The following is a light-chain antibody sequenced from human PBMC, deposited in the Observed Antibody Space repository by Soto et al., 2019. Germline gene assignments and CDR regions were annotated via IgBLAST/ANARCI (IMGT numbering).Light chain of an antibody. CDR1: QGVPGNY. J-gene: IGKJ1*01. V-gene: IGKV3-20*01. CDR2: GAS. Sequence: EIVLTQSPTTLSLSPGEGATLSCRASQGVPGNYLAWLQQKPGQSPRLLIYGASRRATGIPDRFSGSGSGTDFTLTISRVEPDDFALYYCHQYTSPPWTLGQGTRVE. CDR3: HQYTSPPWT.